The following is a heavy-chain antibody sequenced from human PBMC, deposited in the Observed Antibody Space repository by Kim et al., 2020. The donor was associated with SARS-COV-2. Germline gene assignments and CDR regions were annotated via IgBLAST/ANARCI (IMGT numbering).Heavy chain of an antibody. CDR1: GFSFSSYT. D-gene: IGHD6-13*01. Sequence: GGSLRLSCAASGFSFSSYTMNWVRQAPGKGLEGVSSINSGSSYRYYADSVKGRFTVSRDNAKNSLYLQMNSLRADDTAVYYCARVMGQQQLADPFDYWGQGTLVTVSS. CDR3: ARVMGQQQLADPFDY. CDR2: INSGSSYR. J-gene: IGHJ4*02. V-gene: IGHV3-21*01.